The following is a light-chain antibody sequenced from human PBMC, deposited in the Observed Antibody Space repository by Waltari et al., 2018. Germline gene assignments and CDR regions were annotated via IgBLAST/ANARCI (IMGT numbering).Light chain of an antibody. Sequence: IQMTQSPSALSASVGDRVTISCRASQNIYSNLAWYQQKPGKAPKLLIYAASSLQSGIPSRFSGSVSGTDFTLTINSLQPEDSAAYYCQHYYDNPYSFGQGTKVEIK. V-gene: IGKV1-6*01. CDR2: AAS. CDR3: QHYYDNPYS. CDR1: QNIYSN. J-gene: IGKJ2*03.